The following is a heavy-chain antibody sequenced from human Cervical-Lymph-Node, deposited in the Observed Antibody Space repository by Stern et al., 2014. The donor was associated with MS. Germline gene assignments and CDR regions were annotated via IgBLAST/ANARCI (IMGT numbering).Heavy chain of an antibody. D-gene: IGHD3-3*01. CDR1: GGSISSYY. J-gene: IGHJ3*02. CDR3: ARGSHYDFWSGYLGAFDI. CDR2: IYYSGST. V-gene: IGHV4-59*01. Sequence: VQLEESGPGLVKPSETLSLTCTVSGGSISSYYWSWIRQPPGKGLEWIGYIYYSGSTNYNPSLKSRVTISVDTSKNQFSLKLSSVTAADTAVYYCARGSHYDFWSGYLGAFDIWGQGTMVTVSS.